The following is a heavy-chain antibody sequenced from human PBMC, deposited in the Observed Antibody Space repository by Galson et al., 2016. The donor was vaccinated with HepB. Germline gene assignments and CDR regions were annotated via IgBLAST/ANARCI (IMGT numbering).Heavy chain of an antibody. CDR2: ISASGQTT. J-gene: IGHJ4*02. CDR3: ARGDIVGAIFDY. V-gene: IGHV3-23*01. Sequence: SLRLSCAASGFTFNSYAMSWVRQAPGKGLEWVAGISASGQTTFYADPVKGRFTISRDNAKNSLYLQMNSLRAEDTAVYYCARGDIVGAIFDYWGQGTLVTVSS. D-gene: IGHD1-26*01. CDR1: GFTFNSYA.